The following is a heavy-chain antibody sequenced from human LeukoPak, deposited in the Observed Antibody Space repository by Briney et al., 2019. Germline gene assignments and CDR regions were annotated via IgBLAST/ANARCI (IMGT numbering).Heavy chain of an antibody. CDR2: INHSGGT. J-gene: IGHJ3*02. CDR1: GGSFSGYY. V-gene: IGHV4-34*01. CDR3: ARGTRRYSSGWYPSSFDI. D-gene: IGHD6-19*01. Sequence: PSETLSLTCAVYGGSFSGYYWSWIRQPPGKGLEWIGEINHSGGTNYNPSLKSRVTISVDTSKNQFSLKLSSVTAADTAVYYCARGTRRYSSGWYPSSFDIWGQGTMVTVSS.